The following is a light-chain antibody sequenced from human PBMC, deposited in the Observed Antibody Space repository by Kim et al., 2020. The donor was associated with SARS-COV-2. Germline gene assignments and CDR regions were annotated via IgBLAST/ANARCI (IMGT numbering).Light chain of an antibody. CDR2: AAS. J-gene: IGKJ1*01. CDR1: QSVSSSF. Sequence: EIVLTQSPGTLSLSPGERATLSCRASQSVSSSFFAWYQQKPGRTPRLLIYAASTRATGIPDRFSGSGSGTDFSLTISRLEPEDFAVYYCQQYGTLPGTFGQGTKVEIK. V-gene: IGKV3-20*01. CDR3: QQYGTLPGT.